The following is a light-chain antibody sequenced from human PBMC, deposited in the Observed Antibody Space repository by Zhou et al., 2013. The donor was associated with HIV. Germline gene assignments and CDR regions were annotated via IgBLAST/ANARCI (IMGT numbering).Light chain of an antibody. Sequence: IRMTQSPSSLSASVGDRVTITCRASQSISSYLNWYQQKPGKAPKLLIYFTSNLQSGVPSRFSGSGSGTEFTLTISSLQPEDFATYYCQQKRSFGLGDQAGDQT. CDR3: QQKRS. CDR2: FTS. CDR1: QSISSY. V-gene: IGKV1-39*01. J-gene: IGKJ2*01.